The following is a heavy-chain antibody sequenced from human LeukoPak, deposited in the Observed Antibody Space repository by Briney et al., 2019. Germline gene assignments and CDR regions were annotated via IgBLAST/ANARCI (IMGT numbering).Heavy chain of an antibody. V-gene: IGHV1-69*04. CDR2: IIPILGIA. CDR1: GGTFSSYA. D-gene: IGHD5-24*01. J-gene: IGHJ4*02. Sequence: GASVKVSCKASGGTFSSYAISWVRQAPGQGLEWTGRIIPILGIANYAQKFQGRVTITADKSTSTAYMELSSLRSEDTAVYYCARDDGRDGYSHWGQGTLVTVSS. CDR3: ARDDGRDGYSH.